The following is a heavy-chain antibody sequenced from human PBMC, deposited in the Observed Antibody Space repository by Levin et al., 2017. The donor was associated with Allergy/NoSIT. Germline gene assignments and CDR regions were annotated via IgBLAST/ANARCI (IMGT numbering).Heavy chain of an antibody. CDR3: ARATNHYYGRGFDY. CDR1: GFSLTTSGMC. D-gene: IGHD3-10*01. CDR2: IDWDDDK. J-gene: IGHJ4*02. V-gene: IGHV2-70*11. Sequence: QTLSLTCTFSGFSLTTSGMCVSWIRQPPGNALEWLARIDWDDDKYYSTSLKTRLTISRDTSKNQVVLTMTSMDPVDTATCCCARATNHYYGRGFDYWGQGTPVTVSS.